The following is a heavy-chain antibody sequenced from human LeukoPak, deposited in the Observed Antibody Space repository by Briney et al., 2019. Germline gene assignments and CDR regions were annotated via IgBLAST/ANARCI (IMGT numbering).Heavy chain of an antibody. CDR1: GVSISNYY. Sequence: SETPSLTCTVSGVSISNYYWAWIRQPAGKRLEWIGRIYSSGITNYNPSLKSRVTMSVDTSKNQFSLTLTSVTAADTAVYFCARAPSYTEYFDYWGQGTLVTVSS. CDR2: IYSSGIT. J-gene: IGHJ4*02. V-gene: IGHV4-4*07. CDR3: ARAPSYTEYFDY. D-gene: IGHD2/OR15-2a*01.